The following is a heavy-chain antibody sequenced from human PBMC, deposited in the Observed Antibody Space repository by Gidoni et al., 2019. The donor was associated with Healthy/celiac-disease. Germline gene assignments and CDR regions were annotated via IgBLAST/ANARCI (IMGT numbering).Heavy chain of an antibody. CDR3: ARGRQKYYYDSSGYFSAWFDP. CDR1: GGSFSGYY. J-gene: IGHJ5*02. D-gene: IGHD3-22*01. V-gene: IGHV4-34*01. Sequence: QVQLQQWGAGLLTPSETLSLTCAVYGGSFSGYYWSWIRQPPGTGLEWIGEINHSGSTNYNPSLKSRVTISVATSKNQFSLKLSSVTATDTAVYYCARGRQKYYYDSSGYFSAWFDPWGQGTLVTVSS. CDR2: INHSGST.